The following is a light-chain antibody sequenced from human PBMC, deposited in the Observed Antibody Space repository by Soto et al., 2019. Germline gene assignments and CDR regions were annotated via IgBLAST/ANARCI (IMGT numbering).Light chain of an antibody. CDR1: QGISTY. CDR2: AAS. V-gene: IGKV1-39*01. Sequence: IQRTQSPSSLSASVGDRVTITCRASQGISTYLKWYQQKPGKAPKLLIYAASSLQSGVTSRFSGSGSETDFTLTISSLQPEDFATYSCQHSTTWTFGQGTKVDIK. J-gene: IGKJ1*01. CDR3: QHSTTWT.